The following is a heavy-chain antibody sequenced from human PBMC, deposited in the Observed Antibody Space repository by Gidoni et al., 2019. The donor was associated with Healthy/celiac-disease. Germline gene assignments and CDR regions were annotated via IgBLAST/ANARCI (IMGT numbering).Heavy chain of an antibody. D-gene: IGHD2-2*01. V-gene: IGHV3-30-3*01. CDR1: GFTFSSYA. CDR3: ARDRWDIVVVPAAHDAFDI. J-gene: IGHJ3*02. CDR2: ISYDGSNK. Sequence: QVQLVESGGGVVQPGRSLRLSCAASGFTFSSYAMHWVRQAPGKGLEWLAVISYDGSNKYYADSVKGRFTISRDNSKNTLYLQMNSLRAEDTAVYYCARDRWDIVVVPAAHDAFDIWGQGTMVTVSS.